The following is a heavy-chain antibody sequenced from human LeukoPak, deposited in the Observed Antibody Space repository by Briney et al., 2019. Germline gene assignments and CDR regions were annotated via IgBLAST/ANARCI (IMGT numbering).Heavy chain of an antibody. CDR2: INPSGGST. V-gene: IGHV1-46*01. CDR1: GYTFTSYY. Sequence: ASVKVSCKASGYTFTSYYMHWVRQAPGQGLEWMGIINPSGGSTSYAQKFQGGVTMTRDMSTSTVYMELSSLRSEDTAVYYCARDRRRRCSSTSCYSPYYYYYMDVWGKGTTVTVSS. CDR3: ARDRRRRCSSTSCYSPYYYYYMDV. D-gene: IGHD2-2*02. J-gene: IGHJ6*03.